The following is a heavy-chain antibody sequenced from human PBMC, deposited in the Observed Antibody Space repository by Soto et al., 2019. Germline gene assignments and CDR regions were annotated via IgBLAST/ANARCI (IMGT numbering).Heavy chain of an antibody. D-gene: IGHD6-13*01. V-gene: IGHV4-30-4*01. CDR2: IYHSGTT. J-gene: IGHJ4*02. CDR3: AILRSRWNIDY. CDR1: GGSISSDDHY. Sequence: QVQLQESGPGLVKPSQTLSLTCIVSGGSISSDDHYWNWIRQPPGKGLEWIGYIYHSGTTHSNPSLESRLFISLDTSKNQFSLQLTSVTAADTAVYYCAILRSRWNIDYWGQGTLVTVSS.